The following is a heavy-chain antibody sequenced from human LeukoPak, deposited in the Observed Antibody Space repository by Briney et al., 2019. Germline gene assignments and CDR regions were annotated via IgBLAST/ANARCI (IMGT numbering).Heavy chain of an antibody. CDR1: GFTFSSYA. J-gene: IGHJ4*02. Sequence: GRSLRLSCAASGFTFSSYAMHWVRQAPGKGLEWVAVISYDGSNKYYADSVKGRFTISRDNSKNTLYLQMNSLRAEDTAVYYCASSRREYSSSSALDYWGQGTPVTVSS. CDR2: ISYDGSNK. V-gene: IGHV3-30*04. CDR3: ASSRREYSSSSALDY. D-gene: IGHD6-6*01.